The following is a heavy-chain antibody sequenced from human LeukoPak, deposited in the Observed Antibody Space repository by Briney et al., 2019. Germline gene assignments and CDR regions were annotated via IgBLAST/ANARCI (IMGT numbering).Heavy chain of an antibody. CDR3: ARDFGLSGYDLLDY. CDR1: GLTFSSYW. V-gene: IGHV3-7*01. CDR2: IKLDGTEK. J-gene: IGHJ4*02. Sequence: GGSLRLSCAASGLTFSSYWMTWVRQAPGKGLEWVANIKLDGTEKYCVDSVKGRFTISRDNAKNSLDLQMNSLRVEDTAVYYCARDFGLSGYDLLDYWGQGTMVTVSS. D-gene: IGHD5-12*01.